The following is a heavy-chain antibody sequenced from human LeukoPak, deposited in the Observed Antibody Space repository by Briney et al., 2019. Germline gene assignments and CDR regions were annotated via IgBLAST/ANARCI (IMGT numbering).Heavy chain of an antibody. V-gene: IGHV4-34*01. CDR2: INHSGST. CDR1: GGSFSGYY. Sequence: SETLSLTCADYGGSFSGYYWSWIRQPPGEGLEWMGEINHSGSTNYNPSLKSRLTISVDTSKNQFSLKLSSVTAADTAVYYCARSTTGTTRYFDYWGQGTLVTVSS. J-gene: IGHJ4*02. D-gene: IGHD1-1*01. CDR3: ARSTTGTTRYFDY.